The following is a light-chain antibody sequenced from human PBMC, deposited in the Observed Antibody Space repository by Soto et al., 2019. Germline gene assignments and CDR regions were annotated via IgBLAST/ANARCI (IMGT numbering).Light chain of an antibody. J-gene: IGKJ2*01. CDR2: DSS. CDR1: QDISNN. Sequence: DIQMTQSPSSLSASVGDRVTITCQASQDISNNLNWYQQKSGKAPKLLIYDSSNLETGVPPRFSGSGSGTDFTFTISSLQPEDIATYYCQQYDNLPYTFGQGTRLEIK. V-gene: IGKV1-33*01. CDR3: QQYDNLPYT.